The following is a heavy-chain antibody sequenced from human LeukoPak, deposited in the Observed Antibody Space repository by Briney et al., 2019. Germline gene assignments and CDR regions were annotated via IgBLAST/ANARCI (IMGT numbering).Heavy chain of an antibody. CDR1: GGSISSYY. Sequence: SETLSLTCTVSGGSISSYYWSWIRQPPGKGLEWIGYIYYSGTTNYNPSLKSRVTISVDTSKNQFSLKLNSVTAADTAVYFCARGNTIPGYSRGWYPLIDYWGQGTLVTVSS. CDR2: IYYSGTT. CDR3: ARGNTIPGYSRGWYPLIDY. V-gene: IGHV4-59*08. J-gene: IGHJ4*02. D-gene: IGHD6-19*01.